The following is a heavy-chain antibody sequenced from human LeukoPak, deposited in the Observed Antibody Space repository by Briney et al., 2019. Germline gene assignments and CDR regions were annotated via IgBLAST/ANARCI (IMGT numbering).Heavy chain of an antibody. CDR2: IIPIFGTA. J-gene: IGHJ6*02. D-gene: IGHD5-18*01. Sequence: ASVKVSCKASGGTFSSYGISWVRQAPGQGLEWMGGIIPIFGTANYAQKFQGRVTITADESTSTAYMELSSLRSEDTAVYYCANYVDTAMNYGMDVWGQGTTVTVSS. CDR1: GGTFSSYG. V-gene: IGHV1-69*13. CDR3: ANYVDTAMNYGMDV.